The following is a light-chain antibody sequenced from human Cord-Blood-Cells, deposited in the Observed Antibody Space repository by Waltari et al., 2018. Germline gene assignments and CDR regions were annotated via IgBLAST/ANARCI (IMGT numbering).Light chain of an antibody. CDR1: QSVSSN. CDR2: GAS. CDR3: QQYNNWPLYT. J-gene: IGKJ2*01. V-gene: IGKV3-15*01. Sequence: ILITHSPATHPASPRESATLSCRASQSVSSNLAWYQQKPGQAPRLLIYGASTRATGIPARFSGSGSGTEFTLTISSLQSEDFAVYYCQQYNNWPLYTFGQGTKLEIK.